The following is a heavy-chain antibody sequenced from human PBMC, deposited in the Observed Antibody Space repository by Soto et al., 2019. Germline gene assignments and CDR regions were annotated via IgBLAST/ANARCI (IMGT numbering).Heavy chain of an antibody. J-gene: IGHJ6*02. Sequence: QVQLVQSGAEVKKPGSSVKVSCKSSGDTFISYAISWVRQAPGQGLEWMGGVVPMFGIPNYAQKFQGRVTIIADESTSTVYLELSSLTTEDTAVYYCARDVSTGETAMVSQYFYGMDVWGQGTTVTVSS. CDR3: ARDVSTGETAMVSQYFYGMDV. CDR2: VVPMFGIP. CDR1: GDTFISYA. V-gene: IGHV1-69*12. D-gene: IGHD5-18*01.